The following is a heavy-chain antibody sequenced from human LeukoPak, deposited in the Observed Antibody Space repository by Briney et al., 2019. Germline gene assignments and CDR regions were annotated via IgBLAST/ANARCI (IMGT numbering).Heavy chain of an antibody. V-gene: IGHV3-7*01. CDR2: IRNDGSEK. Sequence: GGSLRLSCAASGFPFSTYWITWVRQAPGKGLEWVANIRNDGSEKYYVDSVKGRFTISRDNAENSLFLQMNSLRVEDTAIYYCTRDSGLTGYDLLDYWGQGTLVTVSS. J-gene: IGHJ4*02. CDR3: TRDSGLTGYDLLDY. D-gene: IGHD5-12*01. CDR1: GFPFSTYW.